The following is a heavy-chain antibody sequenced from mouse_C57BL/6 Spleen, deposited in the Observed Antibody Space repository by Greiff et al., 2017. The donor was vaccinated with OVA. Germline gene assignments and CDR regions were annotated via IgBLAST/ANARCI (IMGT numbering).Heavy chain of an antibody. J-gene: IGHJ1*03. V-gene: IGHV1-69*01. CDR2: IDPSDSYT. CDR1: GYTFTSYW. CDR3: ARVVSRYFDV. D-gene: IGHD1-1*02. Sequence: QVQLKQPGAELVMPGASVKLSCKASGYTFTSYWMHWVKQRPGQGLEWIGEIDPSDSYTNYNQKFKGKSTLTVDKSSSTAYMQLSSLTSEDSAVYYCARVVSRYFDVWGTGTTVTVSS.